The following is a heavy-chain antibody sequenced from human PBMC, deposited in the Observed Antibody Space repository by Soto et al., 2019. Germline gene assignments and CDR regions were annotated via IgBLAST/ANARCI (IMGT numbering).Heavy chain of an antibody. CDR1: GGSISDGYY. CDR2: ISYSGST. CDR3: ARRDRSGYSYWLDT. V-gene: IGHV4-31*03. J-gene: IGHJ5*02. D-gene: IGHD3-22*01. Sequence: SETLSLTCTVSGGSISDGYYWSWIRQHPGKGLEWIGSISYSGSTSYNPSLKSRLTISVDRSKSQFSLNLSSVTAADTTVYYCARRDRSGYSYWLDTWGKGTLFTVSS.